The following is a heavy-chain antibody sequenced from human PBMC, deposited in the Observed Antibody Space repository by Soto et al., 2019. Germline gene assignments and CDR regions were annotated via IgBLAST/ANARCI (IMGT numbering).Heavy chain of an antibody. CDR3: VKDEGSSRPFDY. D-gene: IGHD6-13*01. CDR1: GFTFRSYG. Sequence: QVKLVESGGGVVQPGRSLRLSCATSGFTFRSYGMHWVRQAPGKGLEWVAAIAYDESNKFYGDSVKGRFTISRDNFKNMLYLHMSSLRAEDTAVYYCVKDEGSSRPFDYWGQGTLVTVSS. CDR2: IAYDESNK. J-gene: IGHJ4*02. V-gene: IGHV3-30*18.